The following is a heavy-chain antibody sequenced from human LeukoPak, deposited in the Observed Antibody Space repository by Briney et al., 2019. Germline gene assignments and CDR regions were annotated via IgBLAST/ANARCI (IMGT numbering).Heavy chain of an antibody. CDR1: GFTFNNYE. CDR2: ICSSGSTI. CDR3: ARDRAARGDY. V-gene: IGHV3-48*03. J-gene: IGHJ4*02. D-gene: IGHD6-6*01. Sequence: GGSLRLSCAASGFTFNNYEMNWVRQAPGKGLEWVSYICSSGSTIYYADSVKGRFTISRDNAKNSLYLQMNSLRAEDTAVYYCARDRAARGDYWGQGTLVTVSS.